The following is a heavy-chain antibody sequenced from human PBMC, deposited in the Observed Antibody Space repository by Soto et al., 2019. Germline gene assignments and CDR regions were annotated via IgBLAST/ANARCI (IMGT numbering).Heavy chain of an antibody. Sequence: ASETLSLTCTVSGGSIGGYYWSWIRQPPGKGLEWIGYVYYSGSTNYNPSLKSRVTISVDTSKNQFSLRLTSVTAADTAVYYCARGFTILGSGWPYTDYWGQGALVTVAS. J-gene: IGHJ4*02. CDR3: ARGFTILGSGWPYTDY. D-gene: IGHD6-19*01. V-gene: IGHV4-59*01. CDR2: VYYSGST. CDR1: GGSIGGYY.